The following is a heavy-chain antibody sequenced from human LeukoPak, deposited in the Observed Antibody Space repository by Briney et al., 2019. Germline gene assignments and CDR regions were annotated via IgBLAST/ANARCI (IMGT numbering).Heavy chain of an antibody. J-gene: IGHJ4*02. Sequence: SETLSLTCAVSGGSISSGGYSWSWIRQPPGKGLEWIGEINHTGSTNYNPSLKSRVTISVDTSKNHFSLKLSSVTAADTAVYYCARGGTWPTKFDYWDQGALVTVSS. V-gene: IGHV4-34*01. CDR1: GGSISSGGYS. CDR2: INHTGST. CDR3: ARGGTWPTKFDY. D-gene: IGHD3-10*01.